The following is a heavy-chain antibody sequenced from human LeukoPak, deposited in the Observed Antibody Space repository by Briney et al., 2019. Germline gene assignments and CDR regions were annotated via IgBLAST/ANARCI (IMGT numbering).Heavy chain of an antibody. V-gene: IGHV4-39*07. CDR1: GGSISSGSYY. CDR3: ARERGAMGDSFDY. D-gene: IGHD5-18*01. CDR2: IYYSGST. Sequence: PSETLSLTCTVSGGSISSGSYYWSWIRQPAGKGLEWIGSIYYSGSTYYNPSLKSRVTISVDTSKNQFSLKLSSVTAADTAVYYCARERGAMGDSFDYWGQGTLVTVSS. J-gene: IGHJ4*02.